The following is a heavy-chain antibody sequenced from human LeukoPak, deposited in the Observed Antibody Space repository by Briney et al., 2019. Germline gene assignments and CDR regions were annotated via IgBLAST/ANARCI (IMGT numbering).Heavy chain of an antibody. V-gene: IGHV3-23*01. CDR3: AKDDLSRGYSYGYRSTWFDP. D-gene: IGHD5-18*01. J-gene: IGHJ5*02. CDR1: GFTFSSYA. Sequence: GGSLRLSCAASGFTFSSYAVSWVRQAPGKGLEWVSAISGSGGSTYYADSVKGRFTISRDNSKNTLYLQMNSLRAEDTAVYYCAKDDLSRGYSYGYRSTWFDPWGQGTLVTVSS. CDR2: ISGSGGST.